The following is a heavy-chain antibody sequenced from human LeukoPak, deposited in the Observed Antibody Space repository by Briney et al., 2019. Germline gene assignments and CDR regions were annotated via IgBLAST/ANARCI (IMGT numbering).Heavy chain of an antibody. J-gene: IGHJ4*02. CDR1: GYTFTGYY. V-gene: IGHV1-2*02. CDR3: AGLGYCTNGVCSSHSDY. Sequence: ASVKVSCMASGYTFTGYYMHWVRQAPGQGLEWMGWINPNSGGTNYAQKFQGRVTITRDTSISPGYMELSRLRSDDTAVYYCAGLGYCTNGVCSSHSDYWGQGTLVTVSS. CDR2: INPNSGGT. D-gene: IGHD2-8*01.